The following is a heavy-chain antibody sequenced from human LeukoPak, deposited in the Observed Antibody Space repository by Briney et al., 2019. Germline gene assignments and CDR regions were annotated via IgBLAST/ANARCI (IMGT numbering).Heavy chain of an antibody. CDR2: ISSSSSYI. Sequence: GGSLRLSCAASGFTFSSYSMNWVRQAPGTGLEWVSSISSSSSYIYYADSVKGRFTISRDNAKNSLYLQMNSLRAEDTAVYYCARDDVVVVGGSYFDYWGQGTLVTVSS. J-gene: IGHJ4*02. D-gene: IGHD2-15*01. V-gene: IGHV3-21*01. CDR3: ARDDVVVVGGSYFDY. CDR1: GFTFSSYS.